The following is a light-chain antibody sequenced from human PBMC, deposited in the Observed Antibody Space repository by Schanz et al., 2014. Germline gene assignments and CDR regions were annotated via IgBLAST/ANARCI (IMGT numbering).Light chain of an antibody. V-gene: IGLV2-14*03. CDR2: DVT. CDR3: QSYDSSLSASVV. Sequence: QSALTQPPSASGSPGQSVTISCTGTNSDVGGYNYVSWYQQHPGKAPKLIIFDVTSRPSGVSNRFSGSKSANTASLTISGIQAEDEADYYCQSYDSSLSASVVFGGGTKLTVL. CDR1: NSDVGGYNY. J-gene: IGLJ2*01.